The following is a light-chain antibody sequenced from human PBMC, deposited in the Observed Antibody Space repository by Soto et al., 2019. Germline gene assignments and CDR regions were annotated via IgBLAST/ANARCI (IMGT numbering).Light chain of an antibody. CDR2: GAS. CDR3: QQYNNWPPMYT. J-gene: IGKJ2*01. CDR1: QSVSSN. V-gene: IGKV3-15*01. Sequence: EIVMTQSPATLSVSPGERATLSCRASQSVSSNLAWYQQKPGQAPRLLIYGASTRATGISARFSGSGSGTEFTLTISSLQSEDFAVYYCQQYNNWPPMYTVGQGTKLEIK.